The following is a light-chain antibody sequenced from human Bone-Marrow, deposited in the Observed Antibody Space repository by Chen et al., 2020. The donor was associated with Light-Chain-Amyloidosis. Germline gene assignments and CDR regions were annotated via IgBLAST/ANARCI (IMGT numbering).Light chain of an antibody. Sequence: ETVLTQSPATLSLSPGERATLSCRASQSVNTNLAWYQQKPGQTPRLLIYDASNRATGIPARFSGGGSGTDFTLTISSLEPEDFAVYYCHQRSDWLTFGGGTRVEVK. CDR3: HQRSDWLT. J-gene: IGKJ4*01. V-gene: IGKV3-11*01. CDR2: DAS. CDR1: QSVNTN.